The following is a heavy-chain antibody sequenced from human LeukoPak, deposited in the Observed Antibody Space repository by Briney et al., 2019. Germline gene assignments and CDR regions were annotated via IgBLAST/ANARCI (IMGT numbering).Heavy chain of an antibody. Sequence: GRSLRLSCSASGFTFSSYAMRWVSQAPGKGLEYDSGISINGGSTDYADSVKGRFTISRDNSKNTVYLQMSSLRAEDTAVYYCVKESRVVRGVIMDAFDMWGQGTMVTVSS. CDR2: ISINGGST. D-gene: IGHD3-10*01. J-gene: IGHJ3*02. CDR1: GFTFSSYA. V-gene: IGHV3-64D*06. CDR3: VKESRVVRGVIMDAFDM.